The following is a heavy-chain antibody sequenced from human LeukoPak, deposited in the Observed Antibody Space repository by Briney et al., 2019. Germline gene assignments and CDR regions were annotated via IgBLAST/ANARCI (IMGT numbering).Heavy chain of an antibody. V-gene: IGHV4-38-2*01. CDR3: ARQARWLQLGYFDY. J-gene: IGHJ4*02. CDR1: GYSISSGYY. CDR2: IYHSGST. D-gene: IGHD5-24*01. Sequence: SETLSLTCAVCGYSISSGYYWGWIRQPPGKGLEWIGSIYHSGSTYYNPSLKSRVTISVDTSKNQFSLKLSSVTAADTAVYYCARQARWLQLGYFDYWGQGTLVTASS.